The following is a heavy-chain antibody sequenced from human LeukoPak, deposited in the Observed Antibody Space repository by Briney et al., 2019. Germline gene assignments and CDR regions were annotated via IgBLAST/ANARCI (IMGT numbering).Heavy chain of an antibody. CDR3: AREGSSDAFDI. CDR1: GFTFSDYW. Sequence: GGSLRLSCAASGFTFSDYWMNWVRQAPGKGLEWVANIKKDGSEKYYVDSVKGRFTISRDNAKNTLYLQMNSLRAEDTAVYYCAREGSSDAFDIWGQGTMVTVSS. V-gene: IGHV3-7*01. CDR2: IKKDGSEK. D-gene: IGHD6-6*01. J-gene: IGHJ3*02.